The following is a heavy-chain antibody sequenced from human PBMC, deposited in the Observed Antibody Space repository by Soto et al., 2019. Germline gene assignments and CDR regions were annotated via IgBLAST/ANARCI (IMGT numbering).Heavy chain of an antibody. J-gene: IGHJ3*02. D-gene: IGHD7-27*01. Sequence: SETLSLTCAVYGGSFSGYYWSWIRQPPGKGLEWIGEINHSGSTNYNPSLKSRVTISVDTSKNQFSLKLSSVTAADTAVYYCARRWGGTFDIWGQGTMVTVSS. CDR3: ARRWGGTFDI. CDR2: INHSGST. V-gene: IGHV4-34*01. CDR1: GGSFSGYY.